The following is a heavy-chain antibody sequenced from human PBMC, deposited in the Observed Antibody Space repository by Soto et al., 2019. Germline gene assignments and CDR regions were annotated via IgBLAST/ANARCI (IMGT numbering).Heavy chain of an antibody. CDR3: ARDRRYYDSSGYYFGAFDI. CDR1: GGTFSSYA. J-gene: IGHJ3*02. CDR2: IIPIFGTA. V-gene: IGHV1-69*13. Sequence: ASVKVSCKASGGTFSSYAISWVRQAPGQGLEWMGGIIPIFGTANYAQKFQGRVTITADESTSTAYMELSSLRSEDTAVYYCARDRRYYDSSGYYFGAFDIWGQGTMVTVSS. D-gene: IGHD3-22*01.